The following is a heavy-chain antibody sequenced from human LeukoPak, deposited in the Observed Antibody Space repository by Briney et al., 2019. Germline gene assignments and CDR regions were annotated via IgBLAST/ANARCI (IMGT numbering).Heavy chain of an antibody. D-gene: IGHD7-27*01. Sequence: GGSLRLSCAASGFASGFTFSDYAVSWVRRAPGKGPEWVAGVNGRGATTYYADSVRGRFTISRDNSKNTLYLQMISLGADDTAVYFCAKAPATGEGYYFYYMDVWGKGTTVTVSS. V-gene: IGHV3-23*01. CDR1: GFTFSDYA. CDR3: AKAPATGEGYYFYYMDV. CDR2: VNGRGATT. J-gene: IGHJ6*03.